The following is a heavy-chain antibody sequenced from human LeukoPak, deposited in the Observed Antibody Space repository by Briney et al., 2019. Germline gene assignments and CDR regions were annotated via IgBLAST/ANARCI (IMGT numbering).Heavy chain of an antibody. V-gene: IGHV4-59*01. CDR1: GGSFSGYY. D-gene: IGHD3-22*01. Sequence: SETLSLTCAVYGGSFSGYYWSWIRQPPGKGLEWIGYIYYSGSTNYNPSLKSRVTISVDTSKNQFSLKLSSVTAADTAVYYCAGNYYDSRNLFDYWGQGTLVTVSS. J-gene: IGHJ4*02. CDR2: IYYSGST. CDR3: AGNYYDSRNLFDY.